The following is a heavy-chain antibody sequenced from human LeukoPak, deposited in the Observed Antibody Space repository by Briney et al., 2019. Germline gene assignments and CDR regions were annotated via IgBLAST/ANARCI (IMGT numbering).Heavy chain of an antibody. CDR2: IYYSGST. J-gene: IGHJ4*02. CDR1: GGSISSSSYY. D-gene: IGHD3-22*01. Sequence: SETLSLTCTVSGGSISSSSYYWGWIRQPPGKGLEWIGSIYYSGSTYYNPSLKSRVTISVDTSKNQFSLKLSSVTAADTAVYYCARIGTMIAIDYWGQGTLVTVSS. V-gene: IGHV4-39*07. CDR3: ARIGTMIAIDY.